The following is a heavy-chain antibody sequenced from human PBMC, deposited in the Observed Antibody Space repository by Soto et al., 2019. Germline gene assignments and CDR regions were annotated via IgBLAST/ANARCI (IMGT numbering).Heavy chain of an antibody. CDR2: IYYSGST. Sequence: QVQLQESGPGLVKPSETLSLTCTVSGGSISSYYWSWIRQPPGKGLEWIGYIYYSGSTNYNPSLKSRVTISVDTSKNQFSLKLSSVTAADTAVYYCARSLMGYDIDSWGQGTLVTVSS. V-gene: IGHV4-59*01. D-gene: IGHD3-9*01. CDR3: ARSLMGYDIDS. CDR1: GGSISSYY. J-gene: IGHJ4*02.